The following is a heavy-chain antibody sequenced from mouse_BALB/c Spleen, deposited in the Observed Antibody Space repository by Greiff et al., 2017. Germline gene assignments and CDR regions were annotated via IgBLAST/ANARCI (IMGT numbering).Heavy chain of an antibody. CDR3: ARPPIYYDYEFAY. CDR2: INPNNGGT. Sequence: VQLQQSGAELVRPGASVKIPCKASGYTFTDYNMDWVKQSHGKSLEWIGDINPNNGGTIYNQKFKGKATLTVDKSSSTAYMELRSLTSEDTAVYYCARPPIYYDYEFAYWGQGTLVTVSA. V-gene: IGHV1-18*01. CDR1: GYTFTDYN. D-gene: IGHD2-4*01. J-gene: IGHJ3*01.